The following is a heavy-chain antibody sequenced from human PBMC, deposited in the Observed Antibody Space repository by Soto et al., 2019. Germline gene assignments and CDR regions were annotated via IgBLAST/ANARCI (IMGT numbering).Heavy chain of an antibody. CDR2: ISDSGDTA. Sequence: GGSLRLSCATSGFTFTTYAMSWLRQAPGNGLEWVSVISDSGDTAKYVDSVKGRFTISRDNSKNTLYLQMNSLTAGDTAVYYCARGGRLLDYWGQGILVTVSS. D-gene: IGHD2-21*01. CDR1: GFTFTTYA. CDR3: ARGGRLLDY. V-gene: IGHV3-23*01. J-gene: IGHJ4*02.